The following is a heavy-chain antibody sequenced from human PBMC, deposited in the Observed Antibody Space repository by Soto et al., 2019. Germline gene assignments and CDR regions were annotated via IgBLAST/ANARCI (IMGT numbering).Heavy chain of an antibody. J-gene: IGHJ4*02. Sequence: QVQLVESGGGVVQPGRSLRLSCAASGFTFSSYGMHWVRQAPGKGLEWVAVILYDGSNKYYADSVKGRFTISRDNSKNTLYLQMNSLRDKDTAVYYCAKDVGVRQWLGQENDYWGQGTLVTVSS. CDR2: ILYDGSNK. CDR3: AKDVGVRQWLGQENDY. CDR1: GFTFSSYG. D-gene: IGHD6-19*01. V-gene: IGHV3-30*18.